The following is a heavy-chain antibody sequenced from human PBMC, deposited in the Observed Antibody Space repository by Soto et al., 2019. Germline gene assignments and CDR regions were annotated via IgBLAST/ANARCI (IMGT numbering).Heavy chain of an antibody. CDR1: GADINTYS. V-gene: IGHV4-4*07. CDR2: IYTSASI. CDR3: ARDREAGYNFYYGMDV. D-gene: IGHD6-19*01. J-gene: IGHJ6*02. Sequence: SETLSLTCSVSGADINTYSWTWIRQPAGKGLEWIGRIYTSASINYNPSLRGRVTLSVDTSTNQVSLKLASVTAADTAVYYCARDREAGYNFYYGMDVWGQGTTVTVSS.